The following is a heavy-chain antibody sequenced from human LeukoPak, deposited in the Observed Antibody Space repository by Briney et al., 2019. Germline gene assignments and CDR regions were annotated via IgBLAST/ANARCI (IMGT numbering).Heavy chain of an antibody. CDR3: ARDNYYDSSGYRYCFDY. CDR1: GYTFTNYG. D-gene: IGHD3-22*01. J-gene: IGHJ4*02. V-gene: IGHV1-18*01. CDR2: ISAYNGNT. Sequence: ASVKVSCKASGYTFTNYGISWVRQAPGQGLEWMGWISAYNGNTNYAQKFQGRVTMTTDTSTSTAYMELRSLRSDDTAVYYCARDNYYDSSGYRYCFDYWGRGTLVTVSS.